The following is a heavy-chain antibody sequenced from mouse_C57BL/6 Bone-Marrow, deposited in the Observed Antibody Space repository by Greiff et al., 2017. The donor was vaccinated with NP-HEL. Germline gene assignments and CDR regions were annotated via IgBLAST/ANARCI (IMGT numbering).Heavy chain of an antibody. D-gene: IGHD2-3*01. V-gene: IGHV14-4*01. Sequence: VQLKQSGAELVRPGASVKLSCTASGFNIKDDYMHWVKQRPEQGLEWIGWIDPENGDTEYASKFQGKATITADTSSNTAYLQLSSLTSEDTAVYYCTTRLLPYWYFDVWGTGTTVTVSS. CDR3: TTRLLPYWYFDV. CDR1: GFNIKDDY. CDR2: IDPENGDT. J-gene: IGHJ1*03.